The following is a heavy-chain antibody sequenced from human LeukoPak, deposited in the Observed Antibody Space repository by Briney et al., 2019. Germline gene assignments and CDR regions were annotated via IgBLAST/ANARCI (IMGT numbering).Heavy chain of an antibody. V-gene: IGHV3-23*01. Sequence: GGSLRLSCAASGFTFSSYAMSWVRQAPGKGLEWVSAISGSGGSTYYADSVKGRFTISRDNSKNTLYLQMNSLRAEDTAVYYCAKDQGGSSSWYSKFDYWGQGTLVAVSS. J-gene: IGHJ4*02. CDR2: ISGSGGST. CDR3: AKDQGGSSSWYSKFDY. CDR1: GFTFSSYA. D-gene: IGHD6-13*01.